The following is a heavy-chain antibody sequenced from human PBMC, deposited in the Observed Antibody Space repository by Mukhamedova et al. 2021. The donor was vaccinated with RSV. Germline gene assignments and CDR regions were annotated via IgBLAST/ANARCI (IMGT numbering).Heavy chain of an antibody. CDR2: IGGSGGNT. Sequence: VRQAPGKGLEWVSGIGGSGGNTYYADSVKGRFTISRDNSKNTLYLQMNSLRAEDTAVYFCAKDTQLSAGYHFDYWGQGTLVIVA. CDR3: AKDTQLSAGYHFDY. D-gene: IGHD3-16*02. V-gene: IGHV3-23*01. J-gene: IGHJ4*02.